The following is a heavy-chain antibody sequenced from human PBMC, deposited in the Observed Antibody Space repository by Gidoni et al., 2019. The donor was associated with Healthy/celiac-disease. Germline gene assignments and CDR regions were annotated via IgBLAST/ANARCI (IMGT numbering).Heavy chain of an antibody. Sequence: QVQLVESGGGVVKPGGTLRVSCAASGFTFSSYAMHWVRQAPGKGLEWVAVISYDVSNKYYADSVKGRFTISRDNSKNTLYLQMNSLRAEDTAVYYCAREGGSSGWYQLGHFDYWGQGTLVTVSS. CDR1: GFTFSSYA. CDR3: AREGGSSGWYQLGHFDY. V-gene: IGHV3-30*04. J-gene: IGHJ4*02. D-gene: IGHD6-19*01. CDR2: ISYDVSNK.